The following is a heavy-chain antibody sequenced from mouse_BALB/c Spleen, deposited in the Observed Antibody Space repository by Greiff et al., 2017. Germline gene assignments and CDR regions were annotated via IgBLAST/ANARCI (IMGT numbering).Heavy chain of an antibody. V-gene: IGHV7-3*02. D-gene: IGHD2-3*01. Sequence: VHLVESGGGLVQPGGSLRLSCATSGFTFTDYYMSWVRQPPGKALEWLGFIRNKANGYTTEYSASVKGRFTISRDNSQSILYLQMNTLRAEDSATYYCARDTDGYYYFDYWGQGTTLTVSS. CDR3: ARDTDGYYYFDY. CDR1: GFTFTDYY. CDR2: IRNKANGYTT. J-gene: IGHJ2*01.